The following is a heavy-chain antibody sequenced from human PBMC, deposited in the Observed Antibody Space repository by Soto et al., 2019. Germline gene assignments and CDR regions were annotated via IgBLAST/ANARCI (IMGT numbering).Heavy chain of an antibody. CDR2: ISSNGGST. J-gene: IGHJ6*03. V-gene: IGHV3-64*01. D-gene: IGHD3-3*01. CDR1: GFTFSSYA. Sequence: PGGSLRLSCAASGFTFSSYAMHWVRQAPGKGLEYVSAISSNGGSTYYANSVKGRFTISRDNSKNTLYLQMGSLRAEDMAVYYCARGRLRFLEWLLMTESYYMDVWGKGTTVTVSS. CDR3: ARGRLRFLEWLLMTESYYMDV.